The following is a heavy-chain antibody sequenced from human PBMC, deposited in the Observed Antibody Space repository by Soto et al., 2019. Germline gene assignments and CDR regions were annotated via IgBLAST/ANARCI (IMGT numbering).Heavy chain of an antibody. Sequence: GESLKISCKGSGYSFTSYWIGLVRQMPGKGLEWMGIIYPGDSDTRYSPSSQGQVTISADKSISTAYLQWSSLKASDTAMYYCASGGVRGVITRTRDYYGMDVWGQGTTVTVSS. CDR3: ASGGVRGVITRTRDYYGMDV. J-gene: IGHJ6*02. CDR1: GYSFTSYW. D-gene: IGHD3-10*01. CDR2: IYPGDSDT. V-gene: IGHV5-51*01.